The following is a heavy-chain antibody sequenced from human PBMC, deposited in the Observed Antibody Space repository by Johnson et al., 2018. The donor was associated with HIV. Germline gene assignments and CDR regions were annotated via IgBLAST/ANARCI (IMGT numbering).Heavy chain of an antibody. CDR3: ARDADIVATIGEAFDI. J-gene: IGHJ3*02. CDR2: IYSGGST. D-gene: IGHD5-12*01. V-gene: IGHV3-66*03. CDR1: GFTVSSNY. Sequence: VQLVESGGGLIQPGGSLRLSCAASGFTVSSNYMSWVRQAPGKGLEWVSVIYSGGSTYYTVSVKGRFTISRDNSKNTLYLQMNSLRAEDTAVYYCARDADIVATIGEAFDIWGQGTMVTVSS.